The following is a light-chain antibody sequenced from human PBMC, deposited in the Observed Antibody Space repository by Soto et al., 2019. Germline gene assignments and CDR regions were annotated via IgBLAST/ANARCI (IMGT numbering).Light chain of an antibody. Sequence: QSALTQPASVSGSNGKSITIPCTGTRSDVGGDNYDSWDQHHPGKAPKLMIYDVSNRPSGVSHRFSGSRSGNTASLTISGLRAADEDDDYDNLYTNGSSIHVVFGGGPNLTVL. CDR3: NLYTNGSSIHVV. J-gene: IGLJ2*01. CDR1: RSDVGGDNY. CDR2: DVS. V-gene: IGLV2-14*03.